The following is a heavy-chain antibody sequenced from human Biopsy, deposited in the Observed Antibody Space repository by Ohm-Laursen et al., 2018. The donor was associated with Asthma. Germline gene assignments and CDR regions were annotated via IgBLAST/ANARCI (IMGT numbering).Heavy chain of an antibody. Sequence: SETLSPTCAVSGGSMSSSSYYWGWIRQPPGKGLEWMGSISYTGSAYHNPSLKSRVTISVDTSENHFSRKLSSVTAADTAVYYCARHWDWGSFFDYWGQGTPVTVSS. CDR2: ISYTGSA. CDR1: GGSMSSSSYY. D-gene: IGHD7-27*01. CDR3: ARHWDWGSFFDY. J-gene: IGHJ4*02. V-gene: IGHV4-39*01.